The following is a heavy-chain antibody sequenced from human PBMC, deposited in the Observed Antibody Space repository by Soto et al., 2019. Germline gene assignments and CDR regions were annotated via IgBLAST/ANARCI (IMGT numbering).Heavy chain of an antibody. Sequence: GASVKVSCKASGYTFTSYGIRWVRQAPGQGLEWMGWISAYNGNTNYAQKLQGRVTMTTDTSTSTAYMELRSLRSDDTAVYYCARDSYVDVLLWFGELSPFDYWGQGTLVTVSS. D-gene: IGHD3-10*01. J-gene: IGHJ4*02. CDR2: ISAYNGNT. CDR1: GYTFTSYG. CDR3: ARDSYVDVLLWFGELSPFDY. V-gene: IGHV1-18*04.